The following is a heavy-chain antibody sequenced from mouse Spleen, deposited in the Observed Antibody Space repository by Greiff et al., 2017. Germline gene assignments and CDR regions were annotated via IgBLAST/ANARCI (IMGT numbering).Heavy chain of an antibody. CDR1: GYAFSSSW. Sequence: QVQLQQSGPELVKPGASVKISCKASGYAFSSSWMNWVKQRPGKGLEWIGRIYPGDGDTNYNGKFKGKATLTADTSSSTAYMQLSSLTSEDSAVYFFARGGGGLPFAYWGQGTLVTVSA. CDR2: IYPGDGDT. D-gene: IGHD2-4*01. CDR3: ARGGGGLPFAY. V-gene: IGHV1-82*01. J-gene: IGHJ3*01.